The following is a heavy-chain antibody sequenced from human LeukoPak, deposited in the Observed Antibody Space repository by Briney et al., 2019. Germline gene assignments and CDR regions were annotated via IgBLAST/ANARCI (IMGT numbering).Heavy chain of an antibody. CDR1: GFTFSSYA. CDR2: ISYSGGTT. CDR3: AKDFTMGIVDY. V-gene: IGHV3-23*01. D-gene: IGHD3-3*01. Sequence: GGSLRLSCGASGFTFSSYAMAWVRQAPGKALEWVSTISYSGGTTYYADSVKGRFTISRDNSKNTLCLQMNSLRADDTALYYCAKDFTMGIVDYWGQGILVTVSS. J-gene: IGHJ4*02.